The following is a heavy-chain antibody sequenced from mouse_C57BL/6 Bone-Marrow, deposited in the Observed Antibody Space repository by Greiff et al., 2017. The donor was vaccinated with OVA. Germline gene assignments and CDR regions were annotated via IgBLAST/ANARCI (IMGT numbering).Heavy chain of an antibody. V-gene: IGHV5-4*03. J-gene: IGHJ3*01. D-gene: IGHD1-1*02. CDR3: ARGYGVIPWFAD. CDR1: GFTFSSYA. Sequence: DVMLVESGGGLVKPGGSLKLSCAASGFTFSSYAMSWVRQTPEKRLEWVATISDGGSYTYYPDNVKGRFTISRDNAKNNLYLQMSHLKSEDTAMYYCARGYGVIPWFADWGQGTLVTVSA. CDR2: ISDGGSYT.